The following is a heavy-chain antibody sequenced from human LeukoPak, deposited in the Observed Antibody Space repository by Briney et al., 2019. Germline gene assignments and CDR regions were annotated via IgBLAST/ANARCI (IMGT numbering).Heavy chain of an antibody. Sequence: PSETLSLTCTVSGGSISIYYWIWIRQPAGKGLEWIGRIYTSGSTNYNPSLKSRVTMSVDTSKNQFSLKLSSVTAADTAVYYCARESPYYYGSGRDYYYMDVWGKGATVTISS. CDR3: ARESPYYYGSGRDYYYMDV. J-gene: IGHJ6*03. V-gene: IGHV4-4*07. CDR2: IYTSGST. D-gene: IGHD3-10*01. CDR1: GGSISIYY.